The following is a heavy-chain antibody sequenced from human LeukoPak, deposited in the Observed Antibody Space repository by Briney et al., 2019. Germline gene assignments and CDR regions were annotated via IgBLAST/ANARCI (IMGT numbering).Heavy chain of an antibody. D-gene: IGHD6-6*01. J-gene: IGHJ4*02. CDR3: ARENSSSSGNVFDS. CDR2: ISSSGSTI. Sequence: GGSLRLSCAASGFTFSSYEMNWVRQAPGKGLEWVSYISSSGSTIYYADSVKGRFTISRDNAKNSLYLQMNSLRAEDTAVYYCARENSSSSGNVFDSWGQGALVTVSS. V-gene: IGHV3-48*03. CDR1: GFTFSSYE.